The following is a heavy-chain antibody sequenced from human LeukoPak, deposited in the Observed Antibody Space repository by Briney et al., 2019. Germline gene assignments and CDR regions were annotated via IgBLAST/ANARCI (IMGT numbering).Heavy chain of an antibody. CDR2: IRGDNGDT. Sequence: GASVKVSCKASGYTFSNYGISWVRQAPGQGLEWVGWIRGDNGDTNYAQMFQGRVTMTTDTSTSTAYMELRSLRSDDTAVYYCARGDLPIFVGRTPPNWFDPWGQGILVTVSS. CDR1: GYTFSNYG. D-gene: IGHD2-21*01. V-gene: IGHV1-18*01. CDR3: ARGDLPIFVGRTPPNWFDP. J-gene: IGHJ5*02.